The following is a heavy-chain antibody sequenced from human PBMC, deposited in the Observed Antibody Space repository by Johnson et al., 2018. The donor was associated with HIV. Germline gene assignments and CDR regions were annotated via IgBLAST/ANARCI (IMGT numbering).Heavy chain of an antibody. D-gene: IGHD5-18*01. J-gene: IGHJ3*02. V-gene: IGHV3-20*04. CDR1: GFIFDEYG. Sequence: VQLVESGGGVVRPGGSLRLSCATSGFIFDEYGMSWVRQVPGKGLEWVAGINWNGGSKDYVDSVKGRFTISRDNAKKSLYLQMNSLRAEDTAVYYCARAYTYGAFDIWGQGTMVTVSS. CDR3: ARAYTYGAFDI. CDR2: INWNGGSK.